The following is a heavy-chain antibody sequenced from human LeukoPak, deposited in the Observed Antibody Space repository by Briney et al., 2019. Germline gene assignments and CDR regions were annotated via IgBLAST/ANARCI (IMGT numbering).Heavy chain of an antibody. J-gene: IGHJ4*02. Sequence: SETLSLTCTVSGGSISSGSYYWSWIRQPAGKGLEWIGRIYTSGSTNYNPSLKSRVTISVDTSKNQFSLKLSSVTAADTAVYYCAREGYSSLGLDYWGQGTLVTVSS. CDR1: GGSISSGSYY. CDR2: IYTSGST. V-gene: IGHV4-61*02. D-gene: IGHD2-2*02. CDR3: AREGYSSLGLDY.